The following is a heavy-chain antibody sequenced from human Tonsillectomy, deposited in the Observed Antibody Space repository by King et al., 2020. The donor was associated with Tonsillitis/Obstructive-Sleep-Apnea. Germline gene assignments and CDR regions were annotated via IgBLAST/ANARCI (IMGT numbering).Heavy chain of an antibody. J-gene: IGHJ3*01. CDR3: ARALNXXSXXSGXVXXAXXX. Sequence: QLVQSGAEVKKPGSSVKVSCKASGGTFSSYVIRWVRQAPGQGLEWMGGIILIFGTAYYAQKFQGRVTITADESTSTAYMEVSSLRSEDPALYYGARALNXXSXXSGXVXXAXXXXXQXTMVTVSS. V-gene: IGHV1-69*01. CDR2: IILIFGTA. CDR1: GGTFSSYV. D-gene: IGHD3-22*01.